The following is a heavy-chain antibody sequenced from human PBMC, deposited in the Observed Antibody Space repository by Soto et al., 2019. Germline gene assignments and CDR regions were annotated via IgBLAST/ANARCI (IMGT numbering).Heavy chain of an antibody. Sequence: EVQLVESGGGLVQPGASLRLSCAASGFSFSSYSMNWVRQAPGKGLEWVSSISSSSSYIYYADSVKGRFTISRDNAKNSLYLQMNSLRAEDTAVYYCARDGLGIVGATRVRGIYNWFDPWGQGTLVTVSS. CDR2: ISSSSSYI. D-gene: IGHD1-26*01. J-gene: IGHJ5*02. CDR3: ARDGLGIVGATRVRGIYNWFDP. CDR1: GFSFSSYS. V-gene: IGHV3-21*01.